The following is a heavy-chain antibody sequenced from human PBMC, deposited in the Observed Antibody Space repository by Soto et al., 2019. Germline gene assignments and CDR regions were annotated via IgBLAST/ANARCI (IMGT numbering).Heavy chain of an antibody. CDR2: IDPSDSYT. V-gene: IGHV5-10-1*01. J-gene: IGHJ6*02. CDR1: GYSFTSYW. Sequence: PGESLQISCKGSGYSFTSYWISWVRQMPGKGLEWMGRIDPSDSYTNYSPSFQGHVTISADKSISTAYLQWSSLKASDTAMYYCARPNGVGGELLGDYYYGMDVWGQGTTVTVSS. CDR3: ARPNGVGGELLGDYYYGMDV. D-gene: IGHD3-10*01.